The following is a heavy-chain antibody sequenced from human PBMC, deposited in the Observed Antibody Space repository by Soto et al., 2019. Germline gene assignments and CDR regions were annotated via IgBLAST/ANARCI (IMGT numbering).Heavy chain of an antibody. J-gene: IGHJ6*02. Sequence: QVQLVQSGAEVKKPGSSVKVSCRASGGTFTSFAFSWVRQAPGQGLEWMGGIIPIFGTANFAQRVQGRVTITADESTSTAYMELSSLRSEDTAVYYCARQWLRSRSDYYYYGMDVWGQGTTVTVSS. CDR3: ARQWLRSRSDYYYYGMDV. D-gene: IGHD5-12*01. CDR2: IIPIFGTA. V-gene: IGHV1-69*01. CDR1: GGTFTSFA.